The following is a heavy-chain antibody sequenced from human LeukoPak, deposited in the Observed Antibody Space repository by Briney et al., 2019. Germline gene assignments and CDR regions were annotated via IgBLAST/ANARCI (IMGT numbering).Heavy chain of an antibody. CDR1: GFTFSSYW. CDR3: ARVHHSSSWGTDDC. D-gene: IGHD6-13*01. Sequence: SGGSLRLSCAAYGFTFSSYWMTWVRQAPGKGLEGVANIKEDGSEKYYLDSVRGRFTISRDNARNSLYLHLNSLRAEDTAVYYCARVHHSSSWGTDDCWGQGTLVTVSS. J-gene: IGHJ4*02. CDR2: IKEDGSEK. V-gene: IGHV3-7*01.